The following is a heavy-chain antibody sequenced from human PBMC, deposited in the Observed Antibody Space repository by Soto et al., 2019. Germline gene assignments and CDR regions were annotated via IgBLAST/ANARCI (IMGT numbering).Heavy chain of an antibody. Sequence: QVQLVQSGAEVKKPGSSVKVSCKASGGTFSSHGFNWVRQAPGQGLEWIGGSIPLFGITNHTQKFQDRITITAAASTTTAYMELRGLRSDDAAVYYCASDRGYGLVNGGQGTLITVSS. D-gene: IGHD2-15*01. J-gene: IGHJ4*02. V-gene: IGHV1-69*12. CDR3: ASDRGYGLVN. CDR2: SIPLFGIT. CDR1: GGTFSSHG.